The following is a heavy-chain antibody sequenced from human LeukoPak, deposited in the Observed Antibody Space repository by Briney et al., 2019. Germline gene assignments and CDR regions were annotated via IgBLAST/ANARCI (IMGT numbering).Heavy chain of an antibody. V-gene: IGHV3-74*01. J-gene: IGHJ4*02. CDR2: INSDGSGT. CDR3: AREATGLDY. CDR1: GFTFSSYW. Sequence: PGGSLRLSCAASGFTFSSYWMHWARQVPGKGLVWVSRINSDGSGTSYPDSVKGRFTISRDNAKNTLYLQMNSLRAEDMAVYYCAREATGLDYWGQGILVTVSP. D-gene: IGHD1-26*01.